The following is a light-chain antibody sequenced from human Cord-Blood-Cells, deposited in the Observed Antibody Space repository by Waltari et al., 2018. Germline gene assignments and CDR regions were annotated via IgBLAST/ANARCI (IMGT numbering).Light chain of an antibody. CDR1: QSVSSY. Sequence: EIVLTQSPATLPLSPGERSTLSCRASQSVSSYLAWYQQKPCQAPRLLIYDASNRATGIPARFSGSGSGTDFTLTISSLEPEDFAVYYCQQRSNWPPLTFGGGTKVEIK. J-gene: IGKJ4*01. CDR3: QQRSNWPPLT. V-gene: IGKV3-11*01. CDR2: DAS.